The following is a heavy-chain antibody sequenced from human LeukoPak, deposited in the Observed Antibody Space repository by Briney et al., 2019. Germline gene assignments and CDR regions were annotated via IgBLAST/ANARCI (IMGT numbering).Heavy chain of an antibody. CDR2: INHSGST. CDR1: GGSFSGYY. Sequence: SETLSLTCAVYGGSFSGYYWSWIRQPPGKGLEWIGEINHSGSTNYNPSLKSRVTISVDTSKNQFSLKLSSVTAADTAVYYCARDVAGSGSYGFDYWGQGTLVTVSS. CDR3: ARDVAGSGSYGFDY. J-gene: IGHJ4*02. D-gene: IGHD3-16*01. V-gene: IGHV4-34*01.